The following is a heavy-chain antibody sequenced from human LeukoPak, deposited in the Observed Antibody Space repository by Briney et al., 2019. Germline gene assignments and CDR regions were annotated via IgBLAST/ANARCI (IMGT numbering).Heavy chain of an antibody. CDR1: GGSINSGSYY. Sequence: SQTLSLTCSVSGGSINSGSYYWSWIRQAAGKGLEWIGRIYTSGTTNYNPSLKSRVTISVDTSKNQFSLKLSSVTAADTAVYYCASTRSGSYYEYYFDYWGRGALVTVSS. CDR3: ASTRSGSYYEYYFDY. V-gene: IGHV4-61*02. J-gene: IGHJ4*02. D-gene: IGHD3-10*01. CDR2: IYTSGTT.